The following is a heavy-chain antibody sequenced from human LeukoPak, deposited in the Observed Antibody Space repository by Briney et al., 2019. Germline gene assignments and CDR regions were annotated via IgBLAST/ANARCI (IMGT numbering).Heavy chain of an antibody. V-gene: IGHV3-7*01. CDR2: IKEDGSEK. CDR3: ARDNREFQVLFRKYYDSMDV. Sequence: GGSLRLSCAASGFTFSSYWMGWVRQAPGKGLEWVANIKEDGSEKYYVDSVKGRFTISRDNAKNSRFLQMNSLRAEDTALYYCARDNREFQVLFRKYYDSMDVWGKGTTVIVSS. J-gene: IGHJ6*03. CDR1: GFTFSSYW. D-gene: IGHD3-10*01.